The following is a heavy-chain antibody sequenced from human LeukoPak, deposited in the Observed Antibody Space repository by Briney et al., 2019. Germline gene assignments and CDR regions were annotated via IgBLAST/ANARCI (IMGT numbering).Heavy chain of an antibody. CDR3: ARDLSGGYGDY. CDR2: INPSGGSA. Sequence: AASVKVSCKASGYTFTSYYMHWVRQAPGQGLEWMGIINPSGGSASYAQKFQGRVTMTRDTSTSTVYMELSSLRSEDTAVYYCARDLSGGYGDYWGQGTLVTVSS. D-gene: IGHD2-15*01. CDR1: GYTFTSYY. J-gene: IGHJ4*02. V-gene: IGHV1-46*01.